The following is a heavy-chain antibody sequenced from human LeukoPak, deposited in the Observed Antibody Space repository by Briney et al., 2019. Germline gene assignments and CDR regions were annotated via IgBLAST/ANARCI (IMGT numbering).Heavy chain of an antibody. J-gene: IGHJ6*03. D-gene: IGHD6-19*01. V-gene: IGHV1-2*02. CDR2: INPNSGGT. Sequence: ASVKVSCKASGYTFTGHYMHWVRQAPGQGLEWMGWINPNSGGTNYAQKFQGRVTMTRDTSISTAYMELSRLRSDDTAVYYCARISRSIAVAGKSSTYYMDVWGKGTTVTVSS. CDR1: GYTFTGHY. CDR3: ARISRSIAVAGKSSTYYMDV.